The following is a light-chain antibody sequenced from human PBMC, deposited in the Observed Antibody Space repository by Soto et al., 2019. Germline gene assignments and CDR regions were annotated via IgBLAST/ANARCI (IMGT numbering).Light chain of an antibody. CDR2: GAS. Sequence: EIVLTQSPGTLSLSPGERATLSCRASQSVRSSYLAWYQPKPGQDHRLLIYGASSRATGIPDRFSGSGAGTDFTHTISRQETEEFAVYYCQQYCNSRTYGQGTKVE. V-gene: IGKV3-20*01. CDR1: QSVRSSY. CDR3: QQYCNSRT. J-gene: IGKJ1*01.